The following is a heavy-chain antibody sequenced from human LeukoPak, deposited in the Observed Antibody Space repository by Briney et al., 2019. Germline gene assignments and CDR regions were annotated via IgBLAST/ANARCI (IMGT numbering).Heavy chain of an antibody. Sequence: GGSLRLSCAASGFTFRSYEMNWVRQAPGKGLEWVSFISSSGSAMYYADSVKGRFTISRDNAKNSLYLQMNSLRAEDTALYYCVRDGRYCSGGRCFPIWGQGTLVIVST. CDR3: VRDGRYCSGGRCFPI. J-gene: IGHJ4*02. V-gene: IGHV3-48*03. D-gene: IGHD2-15*01. CDR2: ISSSGSAM. CDR1: GFTFRSYE.